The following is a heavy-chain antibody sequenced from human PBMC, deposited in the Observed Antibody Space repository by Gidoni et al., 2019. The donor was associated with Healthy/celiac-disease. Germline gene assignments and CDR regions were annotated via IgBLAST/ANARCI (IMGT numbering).Heavy chain of an antibody. J-gene: IGHJ3*02. D-gene: IGHD4-17*01. CDR3: ARDQDYGGNDAFDI. CDR1: GFTFRSYS. V-gene: IGHV3-21*01. CDR2: ISSSSSYI. Sequence: EVQLVESGGGLVKPGGSLRLSCAASGFTFRSYSMNWVRQATGKGLEWVSSISSSSSYIYYADSVKGRFTISRDNAKNSLYLQMNSLRAEDTAVYYCARDQDYGGNDAFDIWGQGTMVTVSS.